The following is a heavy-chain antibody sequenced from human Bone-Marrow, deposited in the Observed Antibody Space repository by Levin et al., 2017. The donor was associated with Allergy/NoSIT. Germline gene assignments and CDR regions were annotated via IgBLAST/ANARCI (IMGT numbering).Heavy chain of an antibody. CDR3: TLDIPTVTTRGGSGY. V-gene: IGHV3-73*01. Sequence: GESLKISCAASGFTFSGSGMHWVRQASGKGLEWVGRIRSKANSYATAYAASVKGRFTISRDDSKNTAYLQMNSLKTEDTAVYYCTLDIPTVTTRGGSGYWGQGTLVTVSS. CDR2: IRSKANSYAT. CDR1: GFTFSGSG. J-gene: IGHJ4*02. D-gene: IGHD4-17*01.